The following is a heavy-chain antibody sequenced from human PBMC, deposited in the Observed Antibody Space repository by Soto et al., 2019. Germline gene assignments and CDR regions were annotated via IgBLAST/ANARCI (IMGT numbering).Heavy chain of an antibody. V-gene: IGHV1-69*06. Sequence: QVQLVQSGAEVKKPGSSVKVSCKASGGTFSNYVVNWVRQAPGQGLEWMGRIIPISGAANYAQKFQGRGTIAADKSTITSYMELSSLRSEDTAVYYCARYMTRTVVPYFDFWGQGTLVTVSS. D-gene: IGHD4-17*01. J-gene: IGHJ4*02. CDR3: ARYMTRTVVPYFDF. CDR1: GGTFSNYV. CDR2: IIPISGAA.